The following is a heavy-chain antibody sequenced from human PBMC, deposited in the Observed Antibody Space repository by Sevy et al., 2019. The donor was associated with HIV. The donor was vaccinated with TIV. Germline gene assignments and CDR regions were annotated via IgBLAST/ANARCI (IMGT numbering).Heavy chain of an antibody. Sequence: GGSLRLSCAASGFPFNDHAKHWVRQVPGKGLEWVSGISWNSRNIGYADSVKGRFTISRDISKNMLYLQMNSLRAEDTAVYYCARAQYCSSTSCYLGDYYYYGMDVWGQGTTVTVSS. CDR3: ARAQYCSSTSCYLGDYYYYGMDV. D-gene: IGHD2-2*01. CDR2: ISWNSRNI. J-gene: IGHJ6*02. CDR1: GFPFNDHA. V-gene: IGHV3-9*01.